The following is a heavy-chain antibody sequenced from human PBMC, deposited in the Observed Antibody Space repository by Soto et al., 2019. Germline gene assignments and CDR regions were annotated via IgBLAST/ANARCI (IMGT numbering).Heavy chain of an antibody. V-gene: IGHV1-18*01. CDR1: GYTFTSYG. CDR2: ISAYNGNT. D-gene: IGHD2-2*01. CDR3: AREVVDIVVVSAPIVDYGMDV. J-gene: IGHJ6*02. Sequence: QVQLVQSGAEVKKPGASVKVSCKASGYTFTSYGISWVRQAPGQGLEWMGWISAYNGNTNYAQKLQGRVTMTTDTSTSTAYMALKSLRTDDTAVYYCAREVVDIVVVSAPIVDYGMDVWGQGTPVTVSS.